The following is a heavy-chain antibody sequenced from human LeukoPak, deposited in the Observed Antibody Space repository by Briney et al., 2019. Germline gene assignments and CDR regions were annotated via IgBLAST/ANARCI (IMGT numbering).Heavy chain of an antibody. CDR3: ARDRDPSSPYDAFDI. J-gene: IGHJ3*02. Sequence: ASVKVSCKASGYTFTDYYMHWVRQAPGQGLEWMGWINPNSGGTNYAQKFQGRVTVTRDTSISTVYMELTRLRSDDTAVYYCARDRDPSSPYDAFDIWGQGTMVTVSS. V-gene: IGHV1-2*02. CDR2: INPNSGGT. D-gene: IGHD3-10*01. CDR1: GYTFTDYY.